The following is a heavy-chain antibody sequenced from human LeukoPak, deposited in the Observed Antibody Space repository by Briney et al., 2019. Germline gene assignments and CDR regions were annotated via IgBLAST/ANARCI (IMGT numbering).Heavy chain of an antibody. D-gene: IGHD3-22*01. CDR3: AKDYRDSSGYYDAFDI. J-gene: IGHJ3*02. CDR1: GFTFSSYA. Sequence: GGSLRLSCAASGFTFSSYAMSWVRQAPGKGLEWVSAISGSGGSTYYADSVKGRFTISRDNSKNTLYLQMNSLRAEDTAVYYCAKDYRDSSGYYDAFDIWGQGTMVTVSS. CDR2: ISGSGGST. V-gene: IGHV3-23*01.